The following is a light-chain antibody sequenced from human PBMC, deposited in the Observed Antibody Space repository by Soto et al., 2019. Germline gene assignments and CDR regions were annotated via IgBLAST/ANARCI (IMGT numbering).Light chain of an antibody. CDR2: DAS. CDR1: QSVSSY. J-gene: IGKJ5*01. V-gene: IGKV3-11*01. CDR3: QQRSNWPPIT. Sequence: EIVLTQSPATLSLSPGERATLSFRASQSVSSYLAWYQQKPGQAPRLLIYDASNRATGIPARFSGSGSGTDFTLTISSLEPEDFAVYYCQQRSNWPPITFGQGTRLETK.